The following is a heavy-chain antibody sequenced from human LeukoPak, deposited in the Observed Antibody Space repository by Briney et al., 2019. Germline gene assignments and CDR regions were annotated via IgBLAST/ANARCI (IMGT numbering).Heavy chain of an antibody. V-gene: IGHV3-23*01. J-gene: IGHJ4*02. D-gene: IGHD4-4*01. CDR3: AKGSLEYSYLFIFDY. Sequence: GGSLRLSCAASGFTFTSFAMTWVRQAPGKGLEWVSAISGSGGSTYYADSVKGRFAISRDNSKNTLYLQMNRLSAHDTAVYYCAKGSLEYSYLFIFDYWGQGTLVTVSA. CDR2: ISGSGGST. CDR1: GFTFTSFA.